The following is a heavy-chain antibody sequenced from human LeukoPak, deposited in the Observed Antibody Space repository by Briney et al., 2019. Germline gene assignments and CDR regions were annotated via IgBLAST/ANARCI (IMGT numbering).Heavy chain of an antibody. CDR2: IYPRDGST. V-gene: IGHV1-46*01. J-gene: IGHJ4*02. CDR1: GYTFTSNY. Sequence: ASVKASCKASGYTFTSNYIHWVRQAPGQGLEWMGMIYPRDGSTSYAQKFQGRVTATRDTSTSTVHMELSGLRSEDTAVYYCARDQEGFDYWGQGTLVTVSS. CDR3: ARDQEGFDY.